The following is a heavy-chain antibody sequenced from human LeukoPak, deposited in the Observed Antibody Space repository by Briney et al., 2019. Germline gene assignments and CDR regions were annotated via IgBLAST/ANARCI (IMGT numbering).Heavy chain of an antibody. D-gene: IGHD3-3*01. V-gene: IGHV3-30-3*01. CDR2: ISYDGSNK. Sequence: GRSLRLSCAASGFTFSSYAMHWVRQAPGKGLEWVAVISYDGSNKYYADSVKGRFTISRDNSKNTLYLQMNSLRAEDTAVCYCARESGYYLDYWGQGTLVTVSS. CDR3: ARESGYYLDY. J-gene: IGHJ4*02. CDR1: GFTFSSYA.